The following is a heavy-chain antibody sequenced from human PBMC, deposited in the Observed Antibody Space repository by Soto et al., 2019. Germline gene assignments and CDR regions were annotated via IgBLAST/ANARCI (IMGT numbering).Heavy chain of an antibody. CDR2: ISYSGST. J-gene: IGHJ4*02. D-gene: IGHD4-17*01. CDR3: ARASHYGDYPLDY. V-gene: IGHV4-59*01. CDR1: GGSISSYY. Sequence: SETLSLTCTVSGGSISSYYWIWIRQPPGKGLEWIGYISYSGSTNYNPSLKSRPTISVDTSKNQFSLKLRSVTAADTAVYYCARASHYGDYPLDYWGQGTLVTVSS.